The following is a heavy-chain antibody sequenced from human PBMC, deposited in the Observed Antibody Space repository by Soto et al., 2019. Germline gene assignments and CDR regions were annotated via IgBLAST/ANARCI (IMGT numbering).Heavy chain of an antibody. CDR2: TYYRSKWYN. J-gene: IGHJ6*02. Sequence: SQTLSLTCAISGDSVSSNSAAWNWIRQSPSRGLEWLGRTYYRSKWYNDYAVSVKSRITINPDTSKNQFSLQLNSVTPEDTAVYYCARDPYGSGSYYDYYYGMDVWGQGTTVTVSS. CDR1: GDSVSSNSAA. CDR3: ARDPYGSGSYYDYYYGMDV. V-gene: IGHV6-1*01. D-gene: IGHD3-10*01.